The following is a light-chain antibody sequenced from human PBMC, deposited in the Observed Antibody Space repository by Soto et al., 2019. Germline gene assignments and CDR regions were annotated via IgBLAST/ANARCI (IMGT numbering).Light chain of an antibody. CDR3: SSYTSSSTLNYV. CDR2: EVS. Sequence: QSVLTQPASVSGSPGQSITISCTGTSSDVGSYNYVSWYQQHPGKAPKLMIYEVSDRPSGISSRFSGPKSGNTASLTISGLQTEDEADYYCSSYTSSSTLNYVFGTGTKVTVL. V-gene: IGLV2-14*01. J-gene: IGLJ1*01. CDR1: SSDVGSYNY.